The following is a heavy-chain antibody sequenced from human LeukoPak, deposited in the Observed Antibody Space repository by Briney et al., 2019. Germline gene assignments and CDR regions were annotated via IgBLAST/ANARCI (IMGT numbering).Heavy chain of an antibody. D-gene: IGHD3-16*01. J-gene: IGHJ4*02. Sequence: SEALSLTCAVSGGSISGSNWWSWVRQPPGKGLEWIGEIFHSGSTNYSPSLKSRVTISIDKSKNQFSLKLTSVTVADTAVYYCASRLRHLLGYWGQGNLVTVSS. CDR2: IFHSGST. CDR3: ASRLRHLLGY. CDR1: GGSISGSNW. V-gene: IGHV4-4*02.